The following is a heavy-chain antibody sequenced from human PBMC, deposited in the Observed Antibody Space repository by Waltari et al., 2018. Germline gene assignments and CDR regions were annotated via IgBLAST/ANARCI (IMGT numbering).Heavy chain of an antibody. V-gene: IGHV1-2*02. CDR1: GYTFPGHY. CDR2: INTNLGGT. J-gene: IGHJ4*02. CDR3: ARSPPSYSSSWYFFEH. Sequence: QVQLVQPGAEVTRPGASVKVSCKASGYTFPGHYIHGIRQAPGQGLEWMGWINTNLGGTKFAQKFQGRITLTRDTSITTAYMELRRLTFDDTAVYYCARSPPSYSSSWYFFEHWGQGTLVTVSS. D-gene: IGHD6-13*01.